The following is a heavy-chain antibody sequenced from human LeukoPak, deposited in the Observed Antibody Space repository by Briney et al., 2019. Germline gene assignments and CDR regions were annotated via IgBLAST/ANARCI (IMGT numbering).Heavy chain of an antibody. J-gene: IGHJ4*02. V-gene: IGHV1-69*05. CDR2: IIPIFGTA. CDR3: ARGMAAAGIFDY. Sequence: ASVKVSCKASGGTFSSYAISWVRQAPGQGLEWMGGIIPIFGTANYAQKFQGRVTITTDESTSTAYMELSSPRSEDTAVYYCARGMAAAGIFDYWGQGTLVTVYS. D-gene: IGHD6-13*01. CDR1: GGTFSSYA.